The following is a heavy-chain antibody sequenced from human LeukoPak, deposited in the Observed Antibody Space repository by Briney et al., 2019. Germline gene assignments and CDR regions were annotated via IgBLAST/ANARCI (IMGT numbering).Heavy chain of an antibody. V-gene: IGHV4-39*01. Sequence: SETLSLTCTVSGGSISSSSYYWGWIRQPPGKGLEWIGSIYYSGSTYYNPSLKSRVTISVDTSKNQFSLKLSSVTAADTAVYYCARVKGDYDFLTGYYLDAFDIWGQGTMVTVSS. D-gene: IGHD3-9*01. CDR1: GGSISSSSYY. CDR2: IYYSGST. J-gene: IGHJ3*02. CDR3: ARVKGDYDFLTGYYLDAFDI.